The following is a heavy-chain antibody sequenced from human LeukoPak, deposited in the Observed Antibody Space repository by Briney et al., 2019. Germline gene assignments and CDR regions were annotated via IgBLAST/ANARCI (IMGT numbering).Heavy chain of an antibody. J-gene: IGHJ3*02. CDR2: ISYDGSNK. Sequence: GRSLRLSCAASGFTFSSYGMHWVRQAPGKGLEWVAVISYDGSNKYYADSVKGRFTISRDNSKNTLYLQMNSLRAEDTAVYYCAKDQIAMCESAFDIWGQGTMVSVSS. CDR3: AKDQIAMCESAFDI. V-gene: IGHV3-30*18. D-gene: IGHD2-21*01. CDR1: GFTFSSYG.